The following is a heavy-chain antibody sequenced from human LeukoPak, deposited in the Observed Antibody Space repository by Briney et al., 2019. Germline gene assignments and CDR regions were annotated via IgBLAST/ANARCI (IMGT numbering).Heavy chain of an antibody. J-gene: IGHJ4*02. CDR2: VDSYGSST. CDR1: GFTFTSYW. D-gene: IGHD3-22*01. V-gene: IGHV3-74*01. Sequence: PGGSLRLSCSASGFTFTSYWMHWVRQAPGKGLVWVSRVDSYGSSTTYADSVKGRFTISRDNAKNTLYLQMNSLKTEDTAVYYCSYYYDSIAYPHFDNWGQGTLVTVSS. CDR3: SYYYDSIAYPHFDN.